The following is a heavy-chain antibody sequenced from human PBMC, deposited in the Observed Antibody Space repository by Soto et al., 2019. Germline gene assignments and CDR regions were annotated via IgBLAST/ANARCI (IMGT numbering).Heavy chain of an antibody. V-gene: IGHV1-69*01. Sequence: QVQLVQSGSEVKKPGSSVKVSCKASGGTFSSSAISWVRQAPGPGLEWMGGIIPVFGTANYAQKFQGRVTITADESTSTAYMELCSLRYEDTAVYYCARGWSGTTCWFEPWGQGTLVTVSS. J-gene: IGHJ5*02. D-gene: IGHD1-1*01. CDR1: GGTFSSSA. CDR2: IIPVFGTA. CDR3: ARGWSGTTCWFEP.